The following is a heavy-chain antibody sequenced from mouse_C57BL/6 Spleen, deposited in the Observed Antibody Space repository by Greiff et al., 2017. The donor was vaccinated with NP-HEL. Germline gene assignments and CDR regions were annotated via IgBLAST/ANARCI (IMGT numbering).Heavy chain of an antibody. Sequence: EVKVEESGGGLVQPGGSMKLSCVASGFTFSNYWMNWVRQSPEKGLEWVAQIRLKSDNYATHYAESVKGRFTISRDDSKSSVYLQMNNLMAEDTGIDYCTGLWAHFDYWGQGTTLTVSS. CDR3: TGLWAHFDY. J-gene: IGHJ2*01. D-gene: IGHD6-1*01. CDR2: IRLKSDNYAT. V-gene: IGHV6-3*01. CDR1: GFTFSNYW.